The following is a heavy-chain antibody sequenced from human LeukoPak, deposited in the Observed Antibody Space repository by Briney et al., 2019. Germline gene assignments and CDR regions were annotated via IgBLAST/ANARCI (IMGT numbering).Heavy chain of an antibody. CDR1: GGSISSYY. V-gene: IGHV4-59*01. D-gene: IGHD2-15*01. J-gene: IGHJ5*02. Sequence: SETLSLTCTVSGGSISSYYWSWIRQPPGKGLEWIGYIYYTGSTTYNPSLKSRVTMSADTSKNQFSLNLNSVTAADTAVYYCARAEVADWFDPWGQGTLVTVSS. CDR2: IYYTGST. CDR3: ARAEVADWFDP.